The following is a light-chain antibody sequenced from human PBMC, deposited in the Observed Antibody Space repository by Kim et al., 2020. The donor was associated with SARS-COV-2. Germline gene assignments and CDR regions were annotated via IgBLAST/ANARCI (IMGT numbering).Light chain of an antibody. CDR3: QQRNNWTPAVT. CDR2: DAA. CDR1: QSIGIS. V-gene: IGKV3-11*01. J-gene: IGKJ4*01. Sequence: PGEGAILSCRASQSIGISLGWYQHKLGQAPRLLIYDAAIRAAGIPDRFSGGGSGTDFTLTISSLEPEEFAVYYCQQRNNWTPAVTFGGGTKVDIK.